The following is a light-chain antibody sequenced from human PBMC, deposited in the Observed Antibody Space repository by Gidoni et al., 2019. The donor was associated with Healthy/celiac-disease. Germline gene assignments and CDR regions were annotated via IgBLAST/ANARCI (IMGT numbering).Light chain of an antibody. CDR2: KAS. CDR3: QQYNRYPWT. Sequence: DIQMPQSPSTLSASVGDRVTITCRASQSISSWLAWYQQKPGKAPKLLIYKASSLESGVPSMFSGSGSGTEFTLTISCLQPDDFATYYCQQYNRYPWTFGQWTKVEIK. CDR1: QSISSW. V-gene: IGKV1-5*03. J-gene: IGKJ1*01.